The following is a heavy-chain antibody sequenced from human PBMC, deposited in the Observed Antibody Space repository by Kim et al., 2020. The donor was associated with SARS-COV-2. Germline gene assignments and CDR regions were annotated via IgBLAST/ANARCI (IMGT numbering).Heavy chain of an antibody. D-gene: IGHD3-22*01. J-gene: IGHJ4*02. V-gene: IGHV1-69*02. CDR3: ARLSYYDSSVYDC. Sequence: AQKCQGRVTITADKSTSTAYMELSSLRSEDTAVYYCARLSYYDSSVYDCWGQGTLVTVSS.